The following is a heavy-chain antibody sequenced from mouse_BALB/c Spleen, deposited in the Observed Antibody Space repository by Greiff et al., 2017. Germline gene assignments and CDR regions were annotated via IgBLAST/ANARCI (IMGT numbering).Heavy chain of an antibody. CDR3: ARCGNTKAMDY. D-gene: IGHD1-1*02. Sequence: EVKLVESGGDLVKPGGSLKLSCAASGFTFSGYGMSWVRQTPDKRLEWVATISSGGSYTYYPDSVKGRFTISRDNAKNTLYLQMSSLKSEDTAMYYCARCGNTKAMDYWGQGTSVTVSS. CDR1: GFTFSGYG. V-gene: IGHV5-6*02. J-gene: IGHJ4*01. CDR2: ISSGGSYT.